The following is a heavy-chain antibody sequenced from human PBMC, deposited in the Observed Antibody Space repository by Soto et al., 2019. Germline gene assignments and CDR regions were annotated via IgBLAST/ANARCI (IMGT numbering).Heavy chain of an antibody. CDR1: GFTFSSYA. J-gene: IGHJ1*01. CDR3: ARGSYYEGKGLGHH. CDR2: ISYDGSNK. Sequence: PGGSLRLSCAASGFTFSSYAMHWVRQAPGKGLEWVAVISYDGSNKYYADSVKGRFTISRDNSKNTLYLQMNSLRAEDTAVYYCARGSYYEGKGLGHHWGQGTLVTVSS. D-gene: IGHD1-26*01. V-gene: IGHV3-30-3*01.